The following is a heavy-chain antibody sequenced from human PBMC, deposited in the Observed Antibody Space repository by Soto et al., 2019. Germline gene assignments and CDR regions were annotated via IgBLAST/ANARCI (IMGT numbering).Heavy chain of an antibody. CDR1: GYTFSSYG. CDR3: ARTLNEWLLGLE. D-gene: IGHD3-3*01. V-gene: IGHV1-18*01. J-gene: IGHJ4*02. Sequence: QVKLVQSGGEVKKPGASVNISCKASGYTFSSYGISWVRKAPGQGLEWMGWISAYNGNTNYAQKFQGRVTMTTDTSTSTADMELRSLRSDDTAIYYCARTLNEWLLGLEWGQGTLVTVSS. CDR2: ISAYNGNT.